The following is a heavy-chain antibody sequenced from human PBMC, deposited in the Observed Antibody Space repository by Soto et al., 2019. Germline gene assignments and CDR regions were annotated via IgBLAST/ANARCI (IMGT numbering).Heavy chain of an antibody. CDR1: GFTFSSYA. CDR3: ASLYIAAAGTSY. D-gene: IGHD6-13*01. CDR2: ISSSSSYI. Sequence: PGGSLRLSCAASGFTFSSYAMSWVRQAPGKGLEWVSSISSSSSYIYYADSVKGRFTISRDNAKNSLYLQMNSLRAEDTAVYYCASLYIAAAGTSYWGQGTPVTVSS. J-gene: IGHJ4*02. V-gene: IGHV3-21*01.